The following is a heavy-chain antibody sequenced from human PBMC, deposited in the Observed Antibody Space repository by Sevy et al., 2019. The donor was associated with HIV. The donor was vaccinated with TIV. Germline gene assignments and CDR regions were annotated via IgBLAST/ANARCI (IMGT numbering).Heavy chain of an antibody. CDR2: ISSSSSTI. CDR1: GFTFSSYS. Sequence: GGCLRLSCAASGFTFSSYSMNWVRQAPGKGLEWVSYISSSSSTIYYADSVKGRFTISRDNAKNSLCLQMNSLRDEDTAVYYCARDTVGSILGATLGVDYWGHGTLVTVSS. J-gene: IGHJ4*01. V-gene: IGHV3-48*02. D-gene: IGHD1-26*01. CDR3: ARDTVGSILGATLGVDY.